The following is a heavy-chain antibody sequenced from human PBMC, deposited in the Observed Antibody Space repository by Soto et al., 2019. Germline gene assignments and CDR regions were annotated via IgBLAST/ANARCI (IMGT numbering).Heavy chain of an antibody. D-gene: IGHD4-17*01. Sequence: EVQLVESGGGLVKPGGSLRLSCAASGFTFSSYSMNWVRQAPGKGLEWVSSIGSSSNYIYYADSVKGRFTISRDNAKNSLYLQMNSLRAEDTAVYYCARKGYGDYGGMDVWGQGTTVTVSS. CDR3: ARKGYGDYGGMDV. J-gene: IGHJ6*02. CDR2: IGSSSNYI. V-gene: IGHV3-21*01. CDR1: GFTFSSYS.